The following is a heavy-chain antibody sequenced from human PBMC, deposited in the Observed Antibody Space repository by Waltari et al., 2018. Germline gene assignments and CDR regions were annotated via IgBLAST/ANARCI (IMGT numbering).Heavy chain of an antibody. V-gene: IGHV3-21*01. CDR2: ISGGSSYK. CDR3: AIEWGVMIGTAGYYFDY. J-gene: IGHJ4*02. D-gene: IGHD3-22*01. Sequence: EVQLVGSGGGLVKPGGSLRLSCAASGFTFSSYTMNWVRQAPGKGLEWVSSISGGSSYKYYADSVKGRFTISRDNVKNSLYLQMNSLRAEDTAVYYCAIEWGVMIGTAGYYFDYWAQGTLVTVSS. CDR1: GFTFSSYT.